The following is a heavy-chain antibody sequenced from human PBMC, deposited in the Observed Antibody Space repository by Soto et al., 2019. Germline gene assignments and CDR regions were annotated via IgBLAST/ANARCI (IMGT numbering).Heavy chain of an antibody. D-gene: IGHD3-9*01. V-gene: IGHV1-8*02. CDR3: ARGSLRYFDRTVGFDY. Sequence: ASVKVSCKASGYTFTNNGINWVRQATGQGLEWMGWMNPNNGNTGFAQKFQGRVTMTRDTSISTAYMELSRLRSDDTAVYYCARGSLRYFDRTVGFDYWGQGTLVTVSS. CDR1: GYTFTNNG. J-gene: IGHJ4*02. CDR2: MNPNNGNT.